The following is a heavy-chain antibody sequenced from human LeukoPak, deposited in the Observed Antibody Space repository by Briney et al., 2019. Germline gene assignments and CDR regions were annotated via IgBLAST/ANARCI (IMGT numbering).Heavy chain of an antibody. CDR1: GFTFSTYA. CDR3: PKGRWLQIPFDY. D-gene: IGHD5-24*01. CDR2: ISGSGGSI. V-gene: IGHV3-23*01. Sequence: GRSLRLSCAASGFTFSTYAMSWVRQAPGKGLEGVSTISGSGGSIYYADSVKGRFTIPIDNPKNTFYLHMNSLRAEDTAVYYFPKGRWLQIPFDYWGQGTLVTVSS. J-gene: IGHJ4*02.